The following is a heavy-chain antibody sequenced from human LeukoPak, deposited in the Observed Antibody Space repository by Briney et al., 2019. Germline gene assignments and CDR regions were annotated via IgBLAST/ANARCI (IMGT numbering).Heavy chain of an antibody. D-gene: IGHD3-22*01. Sequence: GSVNVSCKASGYTFTSYGISWVRQAPGQGLEWMGWISAYNGNTNYAQKLQGRVTMTTDTSTSTAYMELRSLRSDDTAVYYCARDLYYDSAVGYWGQGTLVTVSS. CDR1: GYTFTSYG. J-gene: IGHJ4*02. CDR3: ARDLYYDSAVGY. V-gene: IGHV1-18*01. CDR2: ISAYNGNT.